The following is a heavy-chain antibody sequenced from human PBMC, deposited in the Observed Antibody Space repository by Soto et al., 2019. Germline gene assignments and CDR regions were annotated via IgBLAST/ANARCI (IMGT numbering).Heavy chain of an antibody. CDR1: GFSLANFP. V-gene: IGHV3-48*02. CDR2: ISPRGDNI. Sequence: GGSLRLSCVGSGFSLANFPMNWVRQTPGKGLEWISYISPRGDNIYYTESVKGRFTISRDNARNSLYLQMNSMRDEDAALYYCAKGPPPNIGGPYYFDSWGPGVTVTV. CDR3: AKGPPPNIGGPYYFDS. J-gene: IGHJ4*02.